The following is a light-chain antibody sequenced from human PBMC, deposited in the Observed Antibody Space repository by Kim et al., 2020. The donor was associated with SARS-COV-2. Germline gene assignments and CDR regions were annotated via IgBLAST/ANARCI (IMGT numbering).Light chain of an antibody. CDR1: RSNIGSNT. CDR2: SNN. V-gene: IGLV1-44*01. J-gene: IGLJ3*02. CDR3: AAWDDSLNGWV. Sequence: GQRVTISCSGSRSNIGSNTVNWYQQHPGTAPKLLIYSNNQRPSGVPDRFSGSKSGTAASLAISGLQSEDEADYYCAAWDDSLNGWVFGGGTQLTVL.